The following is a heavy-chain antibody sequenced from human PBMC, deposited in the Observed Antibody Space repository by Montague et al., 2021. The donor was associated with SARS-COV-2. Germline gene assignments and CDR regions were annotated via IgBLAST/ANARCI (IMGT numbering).Heavy chain of an antibody. J-gene: IGHJ4*02. CDR2: IYHSGTA. V-gene: IGHV4-39*01. CDR3: ARRSSGGARYDV. Sequence: SETLSLTCTVSGGSIISPMYYWGWIRQSPGKQLEWIGSIYHSGTAYYNPTLKSRVTMSIDTSKNQFHLALTSATAADTAVYYCARRSSGGARYDVWGQGTMVTVSS. D-gene: IGHD2-21*01. CDR1: GGSIISPMYY.